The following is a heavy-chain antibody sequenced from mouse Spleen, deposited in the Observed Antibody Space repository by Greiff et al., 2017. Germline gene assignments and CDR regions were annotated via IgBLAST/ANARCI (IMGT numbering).Heavy chain of an antibody. D-gene: IGHD1-1*01. CDR1: GFSLTSYG. CDR2: IWSGGST. CDR3: ASDYYGSSYWYFDV. Sequence: QVQLQQSGPGLVQPSQSLSITCTVSGFSLTSYGVHWVRQSPGKGLEWLGVIWSGGSTDCNAAFISRLSISKDNSKSQVFFKMNSLQADDTAIYYCASDYYGSSYWYFDVWGAGTTVTVSS. J-gene: IGHJ1*01. V-gene: IGHV2-2*01.